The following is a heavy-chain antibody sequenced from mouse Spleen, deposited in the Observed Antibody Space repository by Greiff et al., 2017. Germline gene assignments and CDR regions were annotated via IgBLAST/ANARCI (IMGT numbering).Heavy chain of an antibody. Sequence: EVKVEESGGGLVKLGGSLKLSCAASGFTFSSYAMSWVRQTPEKRLEWVATISSGGGNTYYPDSVKGRFTISRDNAKNTLYLQMSSLKSEDTAMYYCARGLTAFDYWGQGTTLTGSS. CDR1: GFTFSSYA. V-gene: IGHV5-9*04. J-gene: IGHJ2*01. D-gene: IGHD4-1*01. CDR3: ARGLTAFDY. CDR2: ISSGGGNT.